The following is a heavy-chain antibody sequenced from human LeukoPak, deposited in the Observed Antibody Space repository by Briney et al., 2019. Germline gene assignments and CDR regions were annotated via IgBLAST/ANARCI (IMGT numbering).Heavy chain of an antibody. J-gene: IGHJ4*02. D-gene: IGHD2-15*01. CDR2: IWYDGSNK. V-gene: IGHV3-33*01. CDR1: GFTFSSYG. Sequence: PGGSLRLPCAASGFTFSSYGMHWVRQAPGKGLEWVAVIWYDGSNKYYADSVKGRFTISRDNSTNTLYLQMNSLRAEDTAVYYCARAGYCSGGSCYGFFDYWGQGTLVTVSS. CDR3: ARAGYCSGGSCYGFFDY.